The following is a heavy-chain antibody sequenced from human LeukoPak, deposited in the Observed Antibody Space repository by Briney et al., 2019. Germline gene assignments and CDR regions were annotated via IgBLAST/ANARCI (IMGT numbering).Heavy chain of an antibody. CDR1: GYTFTSYG. V-gene: IGHV1-18*01. J-gene: IGHJ3*02. CDR2: ISAYNGNT. CDR3: ARARYSYGPDAFDI. D-gene: IGHD5-18*01. Sequence: ASVKVSCKASGYTFTSYGISWVRQAPGQGLEWMGWISAYNGNTNYAQKLQGRVTMTTDTSTSTAYMELRSLRSDDTAAYYCARARYSYGPDAFDIWGQGTMVTVSS.